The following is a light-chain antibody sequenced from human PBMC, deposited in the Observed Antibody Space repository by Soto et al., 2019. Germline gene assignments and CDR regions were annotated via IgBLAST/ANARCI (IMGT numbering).Light chain of an antibody. V-gene: IGLV2-14*01. CDR2: DVS. Sequence: QSVLTQPASVSGSPGQSITISCTGTSSDVGGYNYVSWYQQHPGKAPKLMIYDVSNRPSGVSNRFSGSRSGNTASLTISGLQGEYEADYYCSSYTSSSTVVFGGGTKLTVL. J-gene: IGLJ2*01. CDR1: SSDVGGYNY. CDR3: SSYTSSSTVV.